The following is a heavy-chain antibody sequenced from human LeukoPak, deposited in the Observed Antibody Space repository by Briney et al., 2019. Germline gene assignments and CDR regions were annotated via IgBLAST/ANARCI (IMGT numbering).Heavy chain of an antibody. Sequence: PGGSLRLSCAASGFTFSSYAMSWVRQAPGKGLEWVSTVSGSDASTYYADSVKGRFTISRDNSKSTLYLQMNGLRVEDTAVYHCAKAGCSSVTCYENYWGQGTLVTVSA. CDR3: AKAGCSSVTCYENY. J-gene: IGHJ4*02. V-gene: IGHV3-23*01. CDR1: GFTFSSYA. CDR2: VSGSDAST. D-gene: IGHD2-2*01.